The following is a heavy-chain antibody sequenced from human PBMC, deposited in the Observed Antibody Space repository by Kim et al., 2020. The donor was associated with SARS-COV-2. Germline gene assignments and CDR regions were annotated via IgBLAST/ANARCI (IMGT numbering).Heavy chain of an antibody. D-gene: IGHD6-13*01. Sequence: RVTISVDTSKNQFSLKLSSVTAADTAVYYCARGSQVAGAAAGRFRGRFDPWGQGTLVTVSS. V-gene: IGHV4-34*01. CDR3: ARGSQVAGAAAGRFRGRFDP. J-gene: IGHJ5*02.